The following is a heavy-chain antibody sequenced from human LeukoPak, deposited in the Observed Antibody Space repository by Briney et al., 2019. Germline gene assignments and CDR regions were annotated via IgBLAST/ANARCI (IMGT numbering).Heavy chain of an antibody. CDR1: GGSTSIYY. V-gene: IGHV4-59*03. J-gene: IGHJ4*02. D-gene: IGHD1-26*01. Sequence: SETLSLTCSVSGGSTSIYYWSWVRQPPGKGLEWIGYIYNSGSTNYNPSLKSRVTISVDTSKNQFSLKLTSVTAADTAVYYCVRDRELTYWGQGTLVTVSS. CDR3: VRDRELTY. CDR2: IYNSGST.